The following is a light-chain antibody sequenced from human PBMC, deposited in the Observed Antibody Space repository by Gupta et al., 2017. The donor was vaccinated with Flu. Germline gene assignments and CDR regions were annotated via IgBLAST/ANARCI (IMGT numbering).Light chain of an antibody. J-gene: IGKJ1*01. Sequence: VGDRVTITCRASQTISSWLAWYQQKPGKAPKLLIYKASTLESGVPSRFSGSGSGTEFTLTISSLQPDDFATYYCQQYNSFWTFGQGTKVEIK. CDR1: QTISSW. CDR2: KAS. V-gene: IGKV1-5*03. CDR3: QQYNSFWT.